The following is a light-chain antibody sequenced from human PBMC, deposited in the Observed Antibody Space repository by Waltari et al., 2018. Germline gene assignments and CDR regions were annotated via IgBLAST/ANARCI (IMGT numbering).Light chain of an antibody. Sequence: DIQMTQSPSSLSASVGDRVTITCRATQSISTYLNWYLQKPGKAPKLLIYAASSLESGAPSRFSGSGSGTDFTLTITSLQPEDFATYYCQQSYSTPFTFGPGT. CDR2: AAS. J-gene: IGKJ3*01. CDR1: QSISTY. CDR3: QQSYSTPFT. V-gene: IGKV1-39*01.